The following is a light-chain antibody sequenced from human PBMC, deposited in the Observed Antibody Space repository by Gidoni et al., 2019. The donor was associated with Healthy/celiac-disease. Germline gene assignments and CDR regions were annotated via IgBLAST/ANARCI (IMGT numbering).Light chain of an antibody. CDR3: QVWDSSSDHPSWV. V-gene: IGLV3-21*02. J-gene: IGLJ3*02. CDR2: DDS. Sequence: SYVLPQPPSVSVAPGHTARLTCGGNNSGRKSVHWYQQKPGQAPVLVVYDDSDRPSGIPERFSGSNSGNTATLTISRVEAGDEADYYCQVWDSSSDHPSWVFGGGTKLTVL. CDR1: NSGRKS.